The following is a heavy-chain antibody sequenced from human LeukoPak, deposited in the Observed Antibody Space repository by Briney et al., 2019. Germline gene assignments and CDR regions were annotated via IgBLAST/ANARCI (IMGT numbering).Heavy chain of an antibody. Sequence: PGGSLRLSCAASGFTVSSNYISWVRQAPGKGLEWVSVIYGGVNTVYADSVQGRFTISRDNSKNTLYLQMSSLRAEDTAVYYCAKSPKTGFLFDYWGKGTLVTVSS. D-gene: IGHD1-1*01. CDR2: IYGGVNT. J-gene: IGHJ4*02. CDR1: GFTVSSNY. CDR3: AKSPKTGFLFDY. V-gene: IGHV3-66*01.